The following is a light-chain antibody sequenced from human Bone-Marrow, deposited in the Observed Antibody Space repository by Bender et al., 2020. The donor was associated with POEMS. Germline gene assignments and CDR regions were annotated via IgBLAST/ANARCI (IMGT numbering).Light chain of an antibody. CDR3: SSYTLGNTLRL. CDR2: DVS. CDR1: RDDVGTYNL. J-gene: IGLJ3*02. Sequence: QSALTQPASVSGSPGQSITISCAGMRDDVGTYNLVSWYQQHPGKAPKLIIFDVSNRPSGVSNRFSGSQSGNTASLTISGLQAEDEADYYCSSYTLGNTLRLFGGGTKLTVL. V-gene: IGLV2-14*02.